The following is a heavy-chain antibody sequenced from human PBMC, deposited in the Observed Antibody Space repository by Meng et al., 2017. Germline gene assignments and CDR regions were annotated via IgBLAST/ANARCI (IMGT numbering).Heavy chain of an antibody. CDR3: AQGGGY. Sequence: GSLRLPCTVAGYCISSGYYWGWTRQPPGKGLGWIGSIYHSGSTYYNPSLKSRVTISVDTPKNQFSLKLSSVTAADTAVYYCAQGGGYWGQGTLVTVSS. J-gene: IGHJ4*02. V-gene: IGHV4-38-2*02. CDR2: IYHSGST. D-gene: IGHD3-16*01. CDR1: GYCISSGYY.